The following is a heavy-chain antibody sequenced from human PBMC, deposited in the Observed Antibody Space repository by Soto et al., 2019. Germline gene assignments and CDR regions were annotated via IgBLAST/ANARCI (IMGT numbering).Heavy chain of an antibody. D-gene: IGHD4-4*01. J-gene: IGHJ6*02. CDR3: ARVRVTVTTLLSHYYYYYGMDV. Sequence: SETLSLTCAVYGGSFSGYYWSWTRQPPGKGLEWIGEINHSGSTNYNPSLKSRVTISVDTSKNQFSLKLSSVTAADTAVYYCARVRVTVTTLLSHYYYYYGMDVWGQGTTVTVSS. CDR2: INHSGST. CDR1: GGSFSGYY. V-gene: IGHV4-34*01.